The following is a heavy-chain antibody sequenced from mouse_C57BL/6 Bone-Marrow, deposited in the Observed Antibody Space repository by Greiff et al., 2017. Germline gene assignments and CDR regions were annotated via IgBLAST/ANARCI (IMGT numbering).Heavy chain of an antibody. V-gene: IGHV1-64*01. J-gene: IGHJ4*01. CDR2: IHPNSGST. D-gene: IGHD1-1*01. CDR1: GYTFTSYW. CDR3: ASDTTVRY. Sequence: VKLMESGAELVKPGASVKLSCKASGYTFTSYWMHWVKQRPGQGLEWIGMIHPNSGSTNYNEKFKSKATLTVDKSSSTAYMQLSSLTSEDSAVYYCASDTTVRYWGQGTSVTVAS.